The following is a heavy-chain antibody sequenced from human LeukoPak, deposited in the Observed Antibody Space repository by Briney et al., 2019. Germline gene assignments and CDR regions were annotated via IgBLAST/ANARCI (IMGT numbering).Heavy chain of an antibody. Sequence: GGSLRLSCTASGFTFSDYYMSWIRQAPGKGLEWVSHIISRGRSQYYADSVKGRFTISRDNAKNSLYLQMNSLRAEDTAVYYCARSSSRYCSGGSCYSGVLGYFDYWGQGTLVTVSS. CDR1: GFTFSDYY. V-gene: IGHV3-11*04. CDR2: IISRGRSQ. CDR3: ARSSSRYCSGGSCYSGVLGYFDY. J-gene: IGHJ4*02. D-gene: IGHD2-15*01.